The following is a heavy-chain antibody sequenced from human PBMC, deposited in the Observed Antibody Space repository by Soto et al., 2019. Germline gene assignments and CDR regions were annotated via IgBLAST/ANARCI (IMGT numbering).Heavy chain of an antibody. CDR1: EFTFRSYW. D-gene: IGHD1-7*01. CDR3: ARSLPGTYGAFDL. Sequence: PGWSLRLSCAASEFTFRSYWMHWVRQSPGKGLVWVSRISGDGSSTNYADSVKGRFTISRDNAKNTVYLQIDSLRAEDTAVYYCARSLPGTYGAFDLWGQGIMVTVSS. CDR2: ISGDGSST. J-gene: IGHJ3*01. V-gene: IGHV3-74*01.